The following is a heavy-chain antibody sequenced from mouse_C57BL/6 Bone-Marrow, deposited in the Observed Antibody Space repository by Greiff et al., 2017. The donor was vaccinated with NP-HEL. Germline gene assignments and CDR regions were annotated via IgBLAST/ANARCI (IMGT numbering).Heavy chain of an antibody. V-gene: IGHV1-55*01. CDR1: GYTFTSYW. D-gene: IGHD1-1*01. CDR3: ARFHPSYYYGSSYDY. CDR2: IYPGSGST. J-gene: IGHJ2*01. Sequence: VQLQQPGAELVKPGASVKMSCKASGYTFTSYWITWVKQRPGQGLEWIGDIYPGSGSTNYNEKFKSKATLTVDTSSSTAYMQLRSLTSEDSAVYYCARFHPSYYYGSSYDYWGQGTTLTVSS.